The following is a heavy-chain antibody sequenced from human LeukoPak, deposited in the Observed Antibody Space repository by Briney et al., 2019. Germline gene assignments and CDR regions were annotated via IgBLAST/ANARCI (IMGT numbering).Heavy chain of an antibody. D-gene: IGHD5-18*01. V-gene: IGHV3-11*01. CDR2: ISSSGSTI. J-gene: IGHJ6*02. CDR3: ARVEYSYGSRRYYYGMDV. Sequence: GGSLRLSCAASGFTFSDYYMSWIRQAPGKGLEWVSYISSSGSTIYYADSVKGRFTISRDNAKNSLYLQMNSLRAEDTAVYYCARVEYSYGSRRYYYGMDVWGQGTTVTVPS. CDR1: GFTFSDYY.